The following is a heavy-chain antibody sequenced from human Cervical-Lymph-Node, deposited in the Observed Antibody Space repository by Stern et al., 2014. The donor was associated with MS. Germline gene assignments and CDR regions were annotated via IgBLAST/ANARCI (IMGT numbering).Heavy chain of an antibody. CDR2: IIPIFGKA. Sequence: VQLVESGAEVKKPGSSVKVSCKASGGTFSSYAISWVRQVPGQGLEWMGGIIPIFGKANYAQRFQGRVAITADESTSTAYMELSSLRSEDTAVYYCARDWSSGSYHNWFDPWGQGTLVTVSS. CDR1: GGTFSSYA. CDR3: ARDWSSGSYHNWFDP. D-gene: IGHD1-26*01. J-gene: IGHJ5*02. V-gene: IGHV1-69*01.